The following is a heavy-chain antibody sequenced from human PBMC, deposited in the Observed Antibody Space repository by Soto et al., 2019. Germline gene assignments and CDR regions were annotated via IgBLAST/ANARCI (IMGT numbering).Heavy chain of an antibody. CDR1: GGSVSSGSYY. Sequence: PSETLSLTCTVSGGSVSSGSYYWSWIRQPPGKGLEWIGYIYYSGSTNYNPSLKSRVTISVDTSKNQFSLKLSSVTAADTAVYYCARANSGSYQTTDYWGQGTLVTVSS. CDR3: ARANSGSYQTTDY. D-gene: IGHD1-26*01. CDR2: IYYSGST. J-gene: IGHJ4*02. V-gene: IGHV4-61*01.